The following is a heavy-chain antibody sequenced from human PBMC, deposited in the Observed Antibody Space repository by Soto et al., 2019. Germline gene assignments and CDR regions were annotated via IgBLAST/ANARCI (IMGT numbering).Heavy chain of an antibody. Sequence: ESLKISCKGSGYSFTSYWIGWVRQMPGKGLEWMGIIYPGDSDTRYSPSFQGQVTISADKSISTAYLQWSSLKASDTAMYYCARQIAAAGTFSYYYYGMDVWGQGTTVTVSS. V-gene: IGHV5-51*01. CDR3: ARQIAAAGTFSYYYYGMDV. CDR1: GYSFTSYW. D-gene: IGHD6-13*01. CDR2: IYPGDSDT. J-gene: IGHJ6*02.